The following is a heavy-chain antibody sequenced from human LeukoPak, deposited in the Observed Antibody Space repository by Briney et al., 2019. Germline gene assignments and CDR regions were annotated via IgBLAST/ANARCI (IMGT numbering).Heavy chain of an antibody. CDR3: ARNPDVAPGWYFDL. D-gene: IGHD2-15*01. Sequence: GGSLRLSCAASGFTFSSYAMSWVRHAPGKGLEWVSAISGSGGSTYYADSVKGRFTISRDNSKNTLYLQMNSLRAEDTAVYYCARNPDVAPGWYFDLWGRGTLVTVSS. J-gene: IGHJ2*01. V-gene: IGHV3-23*01. CDR1: GFTFSSYA. CDR2: ISGSGGST.